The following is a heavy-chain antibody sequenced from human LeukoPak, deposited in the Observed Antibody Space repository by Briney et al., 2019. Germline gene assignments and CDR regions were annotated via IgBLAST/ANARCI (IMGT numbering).Heavy chain of an antibody. Sequence: GGSPRLSCAASGFTFSSYAMSWVRQAPGKGLEWVSAISGSGGSTYYADSVKGRFTISRDDSKNTLYLQMNSLRAEDTAVYYCAKDLAQITGTYFDYWGQGTLVTVSS. J-gene: IGHJ4*02. V-gene: IGHV3-23*01. D-gene: IGHD1-7*01. CDR2: ISGSGGST. CDR1: GFTFSSYA. CDR3: AKDLAQITGTYFDY.